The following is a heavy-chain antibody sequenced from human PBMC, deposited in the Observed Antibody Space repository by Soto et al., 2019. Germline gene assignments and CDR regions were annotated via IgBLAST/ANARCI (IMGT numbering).Heavy chain of an antibody. V-gene: IGHV1-46*03. CDR1: GYTFTSYY. D-gene: IGHD6-13*01. CDR3: ASGQQLDAFEI. CDR2: INPSGGST. Sequence: GASVKVSCKASGYTFTSYYMHWVRQAPGQGLEWMGIINPSGGSTSYAQKFQGRVTMTRDTSTSTVYMELSSLRSEDTPVYYCASGQQLDAFEIWGQRTMVTVSS. J-gene: IGHJ3*02.